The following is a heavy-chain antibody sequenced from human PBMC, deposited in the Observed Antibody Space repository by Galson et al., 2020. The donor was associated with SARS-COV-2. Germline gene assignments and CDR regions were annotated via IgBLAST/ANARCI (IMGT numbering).Heavy chain of an antibody. V-gene: IGHV3-15*01. CDR2: LRSKSDGEGT. J-gene: IGHJ4*02. Sequence: GESLKLSCEASGLTFSNAWMSWFRQAPGKGLEWVGRLRSKSDGEGTHYAAPVEGRFTISRDDSKNTLSLQMNSLRIEDTAVYYCTRDEGDSETFYSVDYWGQGTLVTVSS. D-gene: IGHD1-26*01. CDR3: TRDEGDSETFYSVDY. CDR1: GLTFSNAW.